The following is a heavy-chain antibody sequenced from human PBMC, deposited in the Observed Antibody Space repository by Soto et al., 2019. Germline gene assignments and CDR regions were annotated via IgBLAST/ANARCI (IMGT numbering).Heavy chain of an antibody. Sequence: EVQLVESGGALVQPGGSLRLSCAASGFTFSSDSMNWVRQAPGKGLEWLSYISSASSTIYYADSVKGRFTISRENGKNSLYLQMDSLRDEDTAVYYCASDAVTMVRGVIVNWYFDLWGRGTLVTVSS. D-gene: IGHD3-10*01. CDR2: ISSASSTI. CDR3: ASDAVTMVRGVIVNWYFDL. V-gene: IGHV3-48*02. CDR1: GFTFSSDS. J-gene: IGHJ2*01.